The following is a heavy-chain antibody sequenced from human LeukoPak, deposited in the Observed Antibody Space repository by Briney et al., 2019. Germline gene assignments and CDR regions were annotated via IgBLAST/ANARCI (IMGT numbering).Heavy chain of an antibody. CDR3: AREWGLESSGYYYAY. J-gene: IGHJ4*02. CDR2: ITPIFGTA. Sequence: SVKVSCKASGGTFSRFTISWVRQAPGQGFEWMGGITPIFGTANFAQKFQGRVSITADESTSTAFMELSSLGSEDTAVYYCAREWGLESSGYYYAYWGQGTLVTVSS. CDR1: GGTFSRFT. V-gene: IGHV1-69*01. D-gene: IGHD3-22*01.